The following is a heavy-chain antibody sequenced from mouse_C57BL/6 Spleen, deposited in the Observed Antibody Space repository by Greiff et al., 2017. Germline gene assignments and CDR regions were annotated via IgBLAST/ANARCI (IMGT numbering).Heavy chain of an antibody. CDR3: ARGVYDYLVAY. CDR1: GYTFTSYG. V-gene: IGHV1-81*01. CDR2: IYPRSGNT. D-gene: IGHD2-4*01. J-gene: IGHJ3*01. Sequence: VQLQQSGAELARPGASVKLSCKASGYTFTSYGISWVKQRTGQGLEWIGEIYPRSGNTYYNEKFKGKATLTADKSSSTAYMGLRSLTAEDSAVYFCARGVYDYLVAYWGQGALVTVSA.